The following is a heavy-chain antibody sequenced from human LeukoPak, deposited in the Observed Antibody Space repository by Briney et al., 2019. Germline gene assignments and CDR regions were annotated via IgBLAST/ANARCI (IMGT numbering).Heavy chain of an antibody. CDR2: IWYDGSNK. CDR1: GFTFSSYG. J-gene: IGHJ3*02. Sequence: GRSLRLSCAASGFTFSSYGMHWVRQAPGKGLEWVAVIWYDGSNKYYADSVKGRFTISRDNSKNTLYLQMNSLRAEDTAVYYCAREPPAARTLEKDAFDIWGQGTMVTVSS. D-gene: IGHD3-3*01. V-gene: IGHV3-33*01. CDR3: AREPPAARTLEKDAFDI.